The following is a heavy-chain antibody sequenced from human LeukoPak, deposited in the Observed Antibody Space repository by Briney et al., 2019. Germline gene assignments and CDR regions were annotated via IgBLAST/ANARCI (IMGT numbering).Heavy chain of an antibody. Sequence: SETLSLTCSVSGGSISRNTHYCGWIRQPPGKGLEWIGSIHYSGSTYYNPSLKSRVTISLDTSKNQFSLKVTSVTAADTAVYYCARDTYYYDSSGYSRFDYWGQGTLVTVSS. D-gene: IGHD3-22*01. J-gene: IGHJ4*02. CDR1: GGSISRNTHY. CDR3: ARDTYYYDSSGYSRFDY. CDR2: IHYSGST. V-gene: IGHV4-39*07.